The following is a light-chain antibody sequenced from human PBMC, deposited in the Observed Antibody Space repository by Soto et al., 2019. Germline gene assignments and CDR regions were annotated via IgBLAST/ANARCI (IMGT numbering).Light chain of an antibody. V-gene: IGKV3-20*01. J-gene: IGKJ1*01. CDR1: QSVSSTY. Sequence: EIVLTQSPGTLSLSPGERATLSCRASQSVSSTYLAWYQQKPGQAPRLLIYGASNRATGIPDRFSGSGSGTDFTLTISRLEPEDFAVYYCQQYGGSRWTFGQGNRVYI. CDR2: GAS. CDR3: QQYGGSRWT.